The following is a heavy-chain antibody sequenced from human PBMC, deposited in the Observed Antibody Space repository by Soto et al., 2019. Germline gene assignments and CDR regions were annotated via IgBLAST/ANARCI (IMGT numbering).Heavy chain of an antibody. CDR3: ARTGIRLPGGYYYGMDV. D-gene: IGHD5-18*01. Sequence: PSETLSLTCTVSGGSISSGGYYWSWIRQHPGKGLEWIGYIYYSGSTYYNPSLKSRVTISVDTSKNQFSLKLSSVTAADTAVYYCARTGIRLPGGYYYGMDVWGQGTTVTSP. CDR2: IYYSGST. J-gene: IGHJ6*02. V-gene: IGHV4-31*03. CDR1: GGSISSGGYY.